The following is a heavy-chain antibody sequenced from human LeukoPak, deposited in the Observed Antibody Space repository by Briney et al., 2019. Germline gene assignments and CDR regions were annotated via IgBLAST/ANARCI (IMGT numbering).Heavy chain of an antibody. CDR1: GFTFSSYD. V-gene: IGHV3-21*01. CDR3: ARVPNWNSVNWFDP. Sequence: TGGSLRLSCAASGFTFSSYDMNWVHQAPGKGLEWVSSISSTSSYIYYADSVKGRFTISRDNAKNSLYLQMNSLRAEDTAVYYCARVPNWNSVNWFDPWGQGTLVTVSS. CDR2: ISSTSSYI. J-gene: IGHJ5*02. D-gene: IGHD1-7*01.